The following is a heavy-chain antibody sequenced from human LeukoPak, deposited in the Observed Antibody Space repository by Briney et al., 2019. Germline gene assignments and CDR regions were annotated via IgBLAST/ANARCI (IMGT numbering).Heavy chain of an antibody. V-gene: IGHV4-31*03. CDR1: GGSLSSGGYS. Sequence: SETLSLTCTVSGGSLSSGGYSWSWIRQHPGKGLEWIVYIYYSGSTYYNPSLKSRVTISVDTSKNQFSLKLSLVTAADTAVYYCARGGRSGLLWFGELTWGSWFDAWGQGTLVTVSS. J-gene: IGHJ5*02. D-gene: IGHD3-10*01. CDR2: IYYSGST. CDR3: ARGGRSGLLWFGELTWGSWFDA.